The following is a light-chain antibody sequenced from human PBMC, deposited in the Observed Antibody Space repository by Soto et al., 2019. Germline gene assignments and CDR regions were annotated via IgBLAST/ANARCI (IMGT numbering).Light chain of an antibody. CDR2: DAS. J-gene: IGKJ1*01. CDR3: QQYDNLPWT. V-gene: IGKV1-33*01. Sequence: DIQMTQSPSSLSASVGDRVTITCQASQDISNYLNWYQQKPGKAPKLLIYDASNLETGVPSGFSGSGSGKDFTFTISSLQPEDIATYYCQQYDNLPWTFGQGTKVEIK. CDR1: QDISNY.